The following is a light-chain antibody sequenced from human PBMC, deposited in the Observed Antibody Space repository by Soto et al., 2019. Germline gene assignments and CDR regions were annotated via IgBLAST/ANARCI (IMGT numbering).Light chain of an antibody. J-gene: IGKJ4*01. CDR1: QGISNY. CDR3: QKYNSSPPT. CDR2: AAS. Sequence: DIQMTQSPSSLSASVGDRVTITCRASQGISNYLAWYQQKPGKVPKLLIYAASTLQSGVPSRFSGSGSVTDFTLTISSLRPEDVATYYCQKYNSSPPTFCGGTKVGIK. V-gene: IGKV1-27*01.